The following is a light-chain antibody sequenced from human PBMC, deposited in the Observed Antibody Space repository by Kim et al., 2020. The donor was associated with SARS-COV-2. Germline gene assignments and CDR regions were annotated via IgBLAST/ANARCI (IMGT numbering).Light chain of an antibody. CDR3: QQRYDGPLT. Sequence: EIVLTQSPATLSLSPGERATLSCGASQSVDNFLGWYQQKPGQAPRLLIYDVSKRATGIPARFSGSGSGTDFTLTISSLEPEDFAVYYCQQRYDGPLTFGGGTKLEIK. CDR2: DVS. J-gene: IGKJ4*01. CDR1: QSVDNF. V-gene: IGKV3-11*01.